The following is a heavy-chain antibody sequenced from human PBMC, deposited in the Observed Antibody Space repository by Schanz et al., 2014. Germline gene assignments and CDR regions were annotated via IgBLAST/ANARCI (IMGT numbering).Heavy chain of an antibody. Sequence: EVQLVESGGGLVKPGGSLRLSCAASGFTFSNYTMYWVRQAPGKGLEWVSSITSTSRYIYYADSLKGRFTISRDNAKNSVYLQMNSLRAEDTAEYYCARAVGGNSALEWFDPWGLGTLVIVSS. D-gene: IGHD2-21*01. CDR3: ARAVGGNSALEWFDP. CDR2: ITSTSRYI. CDR1: GFTFSNYT. J-gene: IGHJ5*02. V-gene: IGHV3-21*01.